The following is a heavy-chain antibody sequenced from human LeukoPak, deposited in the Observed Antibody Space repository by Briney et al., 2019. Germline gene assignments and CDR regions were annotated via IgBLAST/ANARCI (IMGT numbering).Heavy chain of an antibody. J-gene: IGHJ4*02. Sequence: SVKVSCKASGGTFSSYAISWVRQAPGQGLEWMGGIIPILGTANYAQKFQGRVTITTDESTSTAYMELSSLRSEDTAVYYCARVGVIAAAGTGGYYFDYWGQGTLVTVSS. D-gene: IGHD6-13*01. CDR1: GGTFSSYA. CDR3: ARVGVIAAAGTGGYYFDY. CDR2: IIPILGTA. V-gene: IGHV1-69*05.